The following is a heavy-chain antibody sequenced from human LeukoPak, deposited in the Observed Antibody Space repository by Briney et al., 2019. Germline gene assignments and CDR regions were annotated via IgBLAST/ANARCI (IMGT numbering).Heavy chain of an antibody. D-gene: IGHD3-10*01. V-gene: IGHV1-18*01. J-gene: IGHJ4*02. CDR3: ARRFSGSGSPITY. CDR2: ISAYNGNT. Sequence: GASVRVSCRASGYTFTSYGITWFRQAPGKGLEWLGWISAYNGNTNYAQKLQGRVTMTTDTSTSTAYMELRSLRSDDTAVYYCARRFSGSGSPITYWGQGTLVTVSS. CDR1: GYTFTSYG.